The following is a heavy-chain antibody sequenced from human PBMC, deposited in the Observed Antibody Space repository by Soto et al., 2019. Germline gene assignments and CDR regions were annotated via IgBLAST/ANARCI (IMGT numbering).Heavy chain of an antibody. CDR3: ARDTSGWSLNGLDV. D-gene: IGHD6-19*01. V-gene: IGHV1-46*01. CDR1: GSAITRYY. Sequence: QVDLVQSGAEVKKPGASVTISCKASGSAITRYYIHWVRQAPGRGLEWMGIINPGGGSASYAQKFQDRVTIGKDASTGKVYMDLRSLRTEDTAVYYWARDTSGWSLNGLDVWGQGTTVNVSS. CDR2: INPGGGSA. J-gene: IGHJ6*02.